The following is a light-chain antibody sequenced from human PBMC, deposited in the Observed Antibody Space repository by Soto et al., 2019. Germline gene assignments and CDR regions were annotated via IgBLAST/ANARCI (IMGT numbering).Light chain of an antibody. J-gene: IGLJ2*01. V-gene: IGLV1-44*01. CDR1: SSNIGSKT. CDR3: AACDDSLNGVV. Sequence: QSVLTQPPSASGTPGQRVTISCSGSSSNIGSKTVNWYQQLPGTAPKLLIYSNNQRPSGVPDRFSGSKSGTSASLAIRGLQSEDEADYYCAACDDSLNGVVLGGGTTLPVL. CDR2: SNN.